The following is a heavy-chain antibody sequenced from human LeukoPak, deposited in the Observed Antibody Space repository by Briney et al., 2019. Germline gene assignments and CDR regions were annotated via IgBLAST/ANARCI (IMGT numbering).Heavy chain of an antibody. CDR1: GGSISYYY. D-gene: IGHD6-19*01. CDR2: IYYSGTT. V-gene: IGHV4-59*08. CDR3: ARHSYSSAWYVDY. J-gene: IGHJ4*02. Sequence: PSDTLSLTCTVSGGSISYYYWSWIRQPPGKGLEWIGYIYYSGTTNYNPSLKSRVTISVDTSKNQFSLKVTSVTAADTAVYYCARHSYSSAWYVDYWGQGTLVTVSS.